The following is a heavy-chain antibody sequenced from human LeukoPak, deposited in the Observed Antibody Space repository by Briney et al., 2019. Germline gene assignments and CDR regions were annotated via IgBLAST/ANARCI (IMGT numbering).Heavy chain of an antibody. CDR2: INHSGST. CDR3: ARGDRYSSGQYYFDY. V-gene: IGHV4-34*01. Sequence: SETLSLTCAVYGGSFSAYYWSWIRQPPGKGLEWIGEINHSGSTNYNPSLKSRVTISVDTSKNQFSLKLSSVTAADTAVYYCARGDRYSSGQYYFDYWGQGTLVTVSS. D-gene: IGHD6-19*01. J-gene: IGHJ4*02. CDR1: GGSFSAYY.